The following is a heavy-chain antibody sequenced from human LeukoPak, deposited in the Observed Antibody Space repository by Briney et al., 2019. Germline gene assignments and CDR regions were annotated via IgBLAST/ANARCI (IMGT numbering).Heavy chain of an antibody. CDR2: IKQDGSEK. Sequence: GGSLRLSCAASGVTFSSYWLSWVRQAPGKGLEWVANIKQDGSEKYYVDSVKGRFTISRDNAKNSLYLQMNSLRAEDTAVYYCARDAPGRICHCYGMDVWGKGTTVTVSS. CDR1: GVTFSSYW. D-gene: IGHD3-10*01. J-gene: IGHJ6*04. V-gene: IGHV3-7*01. CDR3: ARDAPGRICHCYGMDV.